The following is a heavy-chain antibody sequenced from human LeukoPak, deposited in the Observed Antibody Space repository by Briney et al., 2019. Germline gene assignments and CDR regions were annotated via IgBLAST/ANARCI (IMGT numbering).Heavy chain of an antibody. CDR2: IKGDGSEK. Sequence: PGGSLRLSCAASGFTFSSYGMHWVRQAPGKGLEWVANIKGDGSEKYYVDSVKGRFTISRDNTKNSLYLQLNNLRAEDTAVYFCARYGRFLVRGVEFPYFDFWGQGTLVTVSS. D-gene: IGHD3-10*01. CDR1: GFTFSSYG. V-gene: IGHV3-7*02. CDR3: ARYGRFLVRGVEFPYFDF. J-gene: IGHJ4*02.